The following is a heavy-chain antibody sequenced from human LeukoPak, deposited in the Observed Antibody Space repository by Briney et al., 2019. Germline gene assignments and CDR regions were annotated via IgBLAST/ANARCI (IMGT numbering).Heavy chain of an antibody. CDR2: IIPIFGTA. Sequence: ASVEVSCKASGGTFSSYAISWVRQAPGQGLEWMGGIIPIFGTANYAQKFQGRVTITTDESTSTAYMELSSLRSEDTAVYYCARGSDYYDSSGYYLPDYWGQGTLVTVSS. CDR3: ARGSDYYDSSGYYLPDY. CDR1: GGTFSSYA. J-gene: IGHJ4*02. V-gene: IGHV1-69*05. D-gene: IGHD3-22*01.